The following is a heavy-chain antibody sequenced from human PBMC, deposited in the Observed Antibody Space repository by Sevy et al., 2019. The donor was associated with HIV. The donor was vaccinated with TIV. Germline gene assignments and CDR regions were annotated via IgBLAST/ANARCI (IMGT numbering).Heavy chain of an antibody. CDR3: TTDHYTSRWLLGS. V-gene: IGHV3-15*01. CDR1: GFTFSYAW. J-gene: IGHJ5*02. Sequence: LSLTCAASGFTFSYAWMSWVRQAPGKGLEWVGRIKSKTDGETTDYTGPVKGRFTISRDDSKNTLYLQMNSLKTEDTAVYHCTTDHYTSRWLLGSWGQGALVTVSS. CDR2: IKSKTDGETT. D-gene: IGHD3-22*01.